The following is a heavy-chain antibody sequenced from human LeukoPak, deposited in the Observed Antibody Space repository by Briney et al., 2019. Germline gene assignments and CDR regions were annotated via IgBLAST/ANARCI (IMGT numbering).Heavy chain of an antibody. V-gene: IGHV4-59*08. CDR2: IYYSGST. CDR3: ARHINYDSRGYNQRFDY. D-gene: IGHD3-22*01. CDR1: GGSISSYY. Sequence: KPSETLSLTCTVSGGSISSYYWSWIRQPPGKGLEWIGYIYYSGSTNYNPSLKSRVTISVDTSKNQFSLKLSSVTAADTAVYYCARHINYDSRGYNQRFDYWGQGTLVTVSS. J-gene: IGHJ4*02.